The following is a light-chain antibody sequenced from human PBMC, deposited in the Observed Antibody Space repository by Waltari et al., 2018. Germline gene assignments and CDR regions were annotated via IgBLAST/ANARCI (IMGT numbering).Light chain of an antibody. CDR1: SSNIGGNF. V-gene: IGLV1-47*01. J-gene: IGLJ3*02. Sequence: SVLTQPPSASGTPGQTVTIPCSGSSSNIGGNFVYWYQPHPGMAPQPLICKNNQHPTGVPDRFTGSKSGTSASLAISGLRSDDEAEYYCAAWDDNLTGPLFGGGTKVTVL. CDR2: KNN. CDR3: AAWDDNLTGPL.